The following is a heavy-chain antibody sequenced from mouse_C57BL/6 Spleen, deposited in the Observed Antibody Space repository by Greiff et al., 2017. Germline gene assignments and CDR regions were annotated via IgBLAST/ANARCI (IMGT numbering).Heavy chain of an antibody. D-gene: IGHD1-1*01. Sequence: EVQRVESGGDLVKPGGSLKLSCAASGFTFSSYGMSWVRQTPDKRLEWVATISSGGSYTYYPDSVKGRFTISRDNAKNTLYLQMSSLKSEDTAMYYCARYGSSYDAMDYWGQGTSVTVSS. CDR1: GFTFSSYG. V-gene: IGHV5-6*01. CDR2: ISSGGSYT. CDR3: ARYGSSYDAMDY. J-gene: IGHJ4*01.